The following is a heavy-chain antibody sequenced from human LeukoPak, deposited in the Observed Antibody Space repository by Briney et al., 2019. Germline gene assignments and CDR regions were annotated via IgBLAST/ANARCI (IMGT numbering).Heavy chain of an antibody. V-gene: IGHV3-15*01. CDR1: GFTFTKAG. D-gene: IGHD3-10*01. CDR3: ATDLEFGEGNLDL. Sequence: KSGGSLRLSCGASGFTFTKAGMNWVRQAPGKGLEWVGRIKSKTDGGTTDYAAPVRGRFTISRDDSKNTLYLQMNSLKTEDTAVYYCATDLEFGEGNLDLWGRGTLVTVSS. J-gene: IGHJ2*01. CDR2: IKSKTDGGTT.